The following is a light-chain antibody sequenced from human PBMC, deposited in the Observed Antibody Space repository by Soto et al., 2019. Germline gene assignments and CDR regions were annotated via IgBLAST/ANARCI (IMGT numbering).Light chain of an antibody. J-gene: IGLJ2*01. V-gene: IGLV2-23*01. CDR1: SSDVGIYKF. CDR3: CSYAGSSTLV. Sequence: QSVLTQPASVSGSPGQSITISCTGTSSDVGIYKFVSWYQQHQVKAPKLMIYEGSKRPSGVSNRFSGSKSGNTASLTISGLQAEDEADYYCCSYAGSSTLVFGGGTKVTVL. CDR2: EGS.